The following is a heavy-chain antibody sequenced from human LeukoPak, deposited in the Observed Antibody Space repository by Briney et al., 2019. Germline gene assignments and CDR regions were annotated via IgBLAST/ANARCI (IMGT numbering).Heavy chain of an antibody. CDR1: GGSFSGYY. V-gene: IGHV4-34*01. Sequence: SETLSLTCAVYGGSFSGYYWSWIRQPPGQGLEWIGEINHIVSTNYNPSLNTRVTISVDTSKNQFSLKLSSATAADTAVYYCARGRRGGYCSGGSCSLYYFDYWGQGTLVTVSS. J-gene: IGHJ4*02. CDR2: INHIVST. D-gene: IGHD2-15*01. CDR3: ARGRRGGYCSGGSCSLYYFDY.